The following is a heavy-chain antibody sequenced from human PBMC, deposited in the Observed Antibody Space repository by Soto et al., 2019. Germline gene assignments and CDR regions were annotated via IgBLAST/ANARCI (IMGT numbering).Heavy chain of an antibody. CDR2: ISWNSGSI. D-gene: IGHD2-21*02. V-gene: IGHV3-9*01. J-gene: IGHJ4*02. CDR3: AKAYCGGDCYWDY. CDR1: GFTFDDYA. Sequence: GGSLRLSCAASGFTFDDYAMHWVRQAPGKGLEWVSGISWNSGSIGYADSVKGRFTISRDNAKNSLYLQMNSLRAEDTALYYCAKAYCGGDCYWDYWGQGTLVTVSS.